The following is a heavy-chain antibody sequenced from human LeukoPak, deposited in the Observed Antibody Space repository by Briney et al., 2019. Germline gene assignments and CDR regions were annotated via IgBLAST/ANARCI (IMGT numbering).Heavy chain of an antibody. CDR2: ISAYNGNT. Sequence: ASVKVSCKASGYTFTSYYMHWVRQAPGQGLEWMGRISAYNGNTNYAQKLQGRVTMTTDTSTSTAYMDLRSLRSDDTAVYYCARDLKMGYSSGRYSWGTGSSNDFWGQGTLVTVSS. D-gene: IGHD6-19*01. V-gene: IGHV1-18*04. CDR1: GYTFTSYY. J-gene: IGHJ4*02. CDR3: ARDLKMGYSSGRYSWGTGSSNDF.